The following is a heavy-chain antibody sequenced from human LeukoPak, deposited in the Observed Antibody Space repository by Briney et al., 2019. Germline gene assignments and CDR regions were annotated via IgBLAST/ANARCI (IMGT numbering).Heavy chain of an antibody. Sequence: GGSLRLSCAASGFTFSAYEMNWVRQAPGKGLEWLAYITSDKPVHYADSVKGRFTISRDNTKNSLYLQMNSLRAEDTATYYCARDGTPMAATGWVYFDQWGQGTLVTVSS. CDR3: ARDGTPMAATGWVYFDQ. CDR1: GFTFSAYE. V-gene: IGHV3-48*03. D-gene: IGHD6-13*01. CDR2: ITSDKPV. J-gene: IGHJ4*02.